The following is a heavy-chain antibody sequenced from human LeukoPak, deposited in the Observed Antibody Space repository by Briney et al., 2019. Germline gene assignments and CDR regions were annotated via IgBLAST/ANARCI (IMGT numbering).Heavy chain of an antibody. J-gene: IGHJ4*02. D-gene: IGHD5-24*01. CDR3: ARHRRRDGYNGYDY. Sequence: GESLKISCKGSGYSFTSYWIFWVRHMPGKGREWIGRIDPSDSYTNYSPSFQGHVTISADKSISTAYLQWSSLKASDTAMYYCARHRRRDGYNGYDYWGQGTLVTVSS. CDR2: IDPSDSYT. CDR1: GYSFTSYW. V-gene: IGHV5-10-1*01.